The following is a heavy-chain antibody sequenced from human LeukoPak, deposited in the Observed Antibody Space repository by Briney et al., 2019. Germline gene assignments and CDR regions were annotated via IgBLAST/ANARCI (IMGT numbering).Heavy chain of an antibody. CDR3: AKEGNRQQLGDY. Sequence: GGSLRLSCAASGFTFSSYGMHWVRQAPGKGLEWVAFIRYDGSNKYYADSVKGRLTISRDNSKNTLYLQMNSLRAEDTAVYYCAKEGNRQQLGDYWGQGTLVTVSS. CDR2: IRYDGSNK. D-gene: IGHD6-13*01. V-gene: IGHV3-30*02. CDR1: GFTFSSYG. J-gene: IGHJ4*02.